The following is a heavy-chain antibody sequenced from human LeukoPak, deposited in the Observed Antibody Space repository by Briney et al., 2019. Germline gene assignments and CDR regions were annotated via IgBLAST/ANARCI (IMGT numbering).Heavy chain of an antibody. CDR3: ARQLLWFGELTYGMDV. D-gene: IGHD3-10*01. CDR1: GGSISSYY. CDR2: IYYSGST. V-gene: IGHV4-59*08. Sequence: PSETLSLTRTVSGGSISSYYWSWIRQPPGKGLEWIGYIYYSGSTNYNPSLKSRVTISVDTSKNQFSLKLSSVTAADTAVYYCARQLLWFGELTYGMDVWGQGTTVTVSS. J-gene: IGHJ6*02.